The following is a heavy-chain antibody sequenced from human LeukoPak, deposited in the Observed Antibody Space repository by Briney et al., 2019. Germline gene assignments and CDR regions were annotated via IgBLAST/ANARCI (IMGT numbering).Heavy chain of an antibody. CDR2: IGIDSGNT. J-gene: IGHJ4*02. CDR3: ARDYKYAFDN. D-gene: IGHD5-24*01. CDR1: GFSFSDYS. Sequence: GGSLRLSCAASGFSFSDYSMNWVRQAPGKGLEWISYIGIDSGNTNYADSVKGRFTISGDKAKNSLYLQMNSLRVEDTAVYYCARDYKYAFDNWGQGTLVTVSS. V-gene: IGHV3-48*01.